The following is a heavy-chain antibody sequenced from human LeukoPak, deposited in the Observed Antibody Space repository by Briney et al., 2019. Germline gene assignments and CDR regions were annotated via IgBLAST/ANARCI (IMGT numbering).Heavy chain of an antibody. CDR3: AREGGTLYYYYGMDV. J-gene: IGHJ6*02. D-gene: IGHD1-1*01. CDR2: ISSSSSTI. V-gene: IGHV3-48*02. CDR1: GFTFSSYS. Sequence: GGSLRLSCAASGFTFSSYSMNWVRQAPGKGLEWVSYISSSSSTIYYADSVKGRFTISRDNAKNSLYLQMNSLRDEDTAVYYCAREGGTLYYYYGMDVWGQGTTVTVSS.